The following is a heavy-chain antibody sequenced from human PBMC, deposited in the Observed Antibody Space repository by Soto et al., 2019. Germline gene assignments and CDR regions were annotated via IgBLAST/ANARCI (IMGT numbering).Heavy chain of an antibody. J-gene: IGHJ4*02. V-gene: IGHV3-23*01. Sequence: EVQLLESGGGFLQPGGSLRLSCAASGFTFSSYAMSWVRQAPGKGLQWVSAISGRGGSTFYADSVRGRFTISRDNSNNTLYLQMNSLRAEDTALYYCAKVGLAMADPYYFDSWGRGSLVTASS. D-gene: IGHD3-16*01. CDR2: ISGRGGST. CDR1: GFTFSSYA. CDR3: AKVGLAMADPYYFDS.